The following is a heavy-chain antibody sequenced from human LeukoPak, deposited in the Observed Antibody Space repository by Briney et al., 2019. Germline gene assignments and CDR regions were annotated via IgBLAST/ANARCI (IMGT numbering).Heavy chain of an antibody. CDR3: ARDRDSGYGFRFDP. CDR1: GFTFSSYS. J-gene: IGHJ5*02. V-gene: IGHV3-21*01. CDR2: ISSSSSYI. D-gene: IGHD5-12*01. Sequence: GGSLRLSCAASGFTFSSYSMNWVRQAPGKGLEWVSSISSSSSYIYYADSVEGRFTISRDNAKNSLYLQMNSLRAEDTAVYYCARDRDSGYGFRFDPWGQGTLVTVSS.